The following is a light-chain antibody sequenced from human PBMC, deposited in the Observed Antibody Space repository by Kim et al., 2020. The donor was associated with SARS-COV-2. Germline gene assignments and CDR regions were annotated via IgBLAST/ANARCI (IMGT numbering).Light chain of an antibody. CDR2: EDT. V-gene: IGLV3-1*01. CDR3: QAWDSSTVV. Sequence: SYELTQPPSVSVSPGQTARITCSGDKLGSKYTCWYQQRPGQSPVLVIYEDTRRPSGIPERFSGSNSGNTATLTISGTQAMDEADYYCQAWDSSTVVFGGGTQLTVL. CDR1: KLGSKY. J-gene: IGLJ2*01.